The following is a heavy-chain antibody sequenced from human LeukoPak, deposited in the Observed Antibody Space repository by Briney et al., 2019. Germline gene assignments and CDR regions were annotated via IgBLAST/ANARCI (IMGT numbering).Heavy chain of an antibody. V-gene: IGHV4-34*01. J-gene: IGHJ6*03. CDR2: IHYSGST. D-gene: IGHD2-15*01. Sequence: SETLSLTCAVYGGSFSGYYWAWIRQPPGKGLEWIGSIHYSGSTYCNPSLQSRVTISIDTSKNQFSLKLRFVTAADTAVYYCARVRCSGGSCPYYYYYYYMDVWGKGTTVTVSS. CDR3: ARVRCSGGSCPYYYYYYYMDV. CDR1: GGSFSGYY.